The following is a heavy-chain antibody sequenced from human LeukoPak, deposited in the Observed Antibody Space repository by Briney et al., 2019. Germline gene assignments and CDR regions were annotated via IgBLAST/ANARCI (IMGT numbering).Heavy chain of an antibody. D-gene: IGHD5-12*01. Sequence: MGRIIPIFGIANYAQKFQGRVTITADKSTSTAYMELSSLRSEDTAVYYCARESRSGYDWDYWGQGTLVTVSS. J-gene: IGHJ4*02. V-gene: IGHV1-69*04. CDR2: IIPIFGIA. CDR3: ARESRSGYDWDY.